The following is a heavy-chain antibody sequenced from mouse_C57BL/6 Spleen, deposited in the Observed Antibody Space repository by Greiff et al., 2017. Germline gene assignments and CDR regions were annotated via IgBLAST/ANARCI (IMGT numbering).Heavy chain of an antibody. D-gene: IGHD3-2*02. J-gene: IGHJ4*01. CDR2: ISSGGSYT. CDR1: GFTFSSYG. Sequence: EVQLVESGGDLVKPGGSLKLSCAASGFTFSSYGMSWVRQTPDKRLEWVATISSGGSYTYYTDNVKGRFTLSRDNAKNTLYLQMSSLKSEDTAMYDCARQLRLRGAMGYWGQGTSVTVSS. CDR3: ARQLRLRGAMGY. V-gene: IGHV5-6*01.